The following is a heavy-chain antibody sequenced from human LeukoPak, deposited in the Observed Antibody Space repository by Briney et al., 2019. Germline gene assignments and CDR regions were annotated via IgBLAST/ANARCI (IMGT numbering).Heavy chain of an antibody. CDR1: GFTFSDYY. J-gene: IGHJ6*03. V-gene: IGHV3-11*04. CDR3: ARVPSTYYYYYMDV. CDR2: ISSSGSTI. Sequence: GGSLRLSCAASGFTFSDYYMSWIRQAPGKGLEWVSYISSSGSTIYYADSAKGRFTISRDNAKNSLYLQMNSLRAEDTAVYYCARVPSTYYYYYMDVWGKGTTVTVSS.